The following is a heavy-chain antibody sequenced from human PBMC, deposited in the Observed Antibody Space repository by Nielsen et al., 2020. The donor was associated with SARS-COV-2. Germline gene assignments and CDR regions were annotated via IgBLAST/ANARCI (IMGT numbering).Heavy chain of an antibody. V-gene: IGHV4-4*02. CDR1: GDSVSSHDW. D-gene: IGHD6-19*01. Sequence: SETLSLTCAVSGDSVSSHDWWTWVRQSPGKGLEWIGEVSHSGSTNYNPSFQGHVTFSSDKSTTTAYLHWGSLKASDTAIYYCTIDSEFDPWGQGTLVTVSS. CDR3: TIDSEFDP. CDR2: VSHSGST. J-gene: IGHJ5*02.